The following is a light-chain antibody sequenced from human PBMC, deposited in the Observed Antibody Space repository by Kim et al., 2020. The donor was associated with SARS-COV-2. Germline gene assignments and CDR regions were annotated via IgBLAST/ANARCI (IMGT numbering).Light chain of an antibody. CDR3: QQYGSSQGT. J-gene: IGKJ1*01. Sequence: SPGERATHSSRPSKSVSSSYLAWYQQKPGQAPRLVIYGASSRATGIPYRFSGSGSGTDFTLTISRLEPEDLAVYYCQQYGSSQGTFGQGTKVEIK. CDR1: KSVSSSY. V-gene: IGKV3-20*01. CDR2: GAS.